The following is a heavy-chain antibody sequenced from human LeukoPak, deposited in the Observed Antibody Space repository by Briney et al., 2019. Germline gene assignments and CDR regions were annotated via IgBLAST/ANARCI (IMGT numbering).Heavy chain of an antibody. Sequence: ASVKVSCKVSGYTLTELSMHWVRQAPGKGLEWMGGFDPEGGETIYAQKFQGRVTMTEDTSTDTAYMELSSLRSEDTAVYYCATDSEYQLLFDYWGQGTLVTVSS. CDR3: ATDSEYQLLFDY. CDR2: FDPEGGET. J-gene: IGHJ4*02. D-gene: IGHD2-2*01. CDR1: GYTLTELS. V-gene: IGHV1-24*01.